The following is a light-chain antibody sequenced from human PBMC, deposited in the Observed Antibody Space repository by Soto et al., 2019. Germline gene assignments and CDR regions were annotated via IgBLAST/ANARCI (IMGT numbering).Light chain of an antibody. V-gene: IGKV3-20*01. CDR1: LSIGIY. Sequence: DIGLSQSPATLSLSPGERATPSCRASLSIGIYLAWYPQKPGQAPRLLIYDASNRATGIPDRFSGSGSGTDFTLTISRLEPEDFAVYYCQQYGSSGTFGQGTKVDIK. CDR3: QQYGSSGT. J-gene: IGKJ1*01. CDR2: DAS.